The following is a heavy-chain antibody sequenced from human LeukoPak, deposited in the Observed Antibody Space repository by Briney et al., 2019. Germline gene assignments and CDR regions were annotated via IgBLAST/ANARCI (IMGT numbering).Heavy chain of an antibody. CDR1: GYTFTSYA. CDR3: ARDFDCGGDCYAFDI. D-gene: IGHD2-21*02. J-gene: IGHJ3*02. Sequence: ASVKVSCKASGYTFTSYAMHWVRQAPGQRLEWMGWINAGNGNTKYSQEFQGRVTITRDTSASTAYMELSSLRSEDTAVYYCARDFDCGGDCYAFDIWGQGTMVTVSS. V-gene: IGHV1-3*03. CDR2: INAGNGNT.